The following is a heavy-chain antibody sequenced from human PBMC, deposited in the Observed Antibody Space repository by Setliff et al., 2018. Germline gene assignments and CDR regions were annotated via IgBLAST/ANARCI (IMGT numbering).Heavy chain of an antibody. CDR2: INGGNGNT. CDR1: GYSFSTYA. Sequence: ASVKVSCKASGYSFSTYAMHWVRQAPGQRLEWMGWINGGNGNTKYSQKFQGRITITADESTSTAYMELSSLRSEDTAVYYCARDLLYSGSYFGYYYGMDVWGQGTTVTVS. CDR3: ARDLLYSGSYFGYYYGMDV. D-gene: IGHD1-26*01. J-gene: IGHJ6*02. V-gene: IGHV1-3*01.